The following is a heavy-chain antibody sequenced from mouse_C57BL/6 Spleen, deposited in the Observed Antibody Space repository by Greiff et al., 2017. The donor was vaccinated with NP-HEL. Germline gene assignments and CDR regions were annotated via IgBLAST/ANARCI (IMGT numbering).Heavy chain of an antibody. Sequence: VQLQQSGPGLVQPSQSLSITCTASGFSLTSYGVHWVRQPPGKGLEWLGVIWSGGSTDYNAAFISRLSISKDNSTSQVFFKMNSLQADDAAIYCCAKSDYDGDFDYWGQGTTLTVSS. D-gene: IGHD2-4*01. J-gene: IGHJ2*01. CDR1: GFSLTSYG. CDR3: AKSDYDGDFDY. V-gene: IGHV2-4*01. CDR2: IWSGGST.